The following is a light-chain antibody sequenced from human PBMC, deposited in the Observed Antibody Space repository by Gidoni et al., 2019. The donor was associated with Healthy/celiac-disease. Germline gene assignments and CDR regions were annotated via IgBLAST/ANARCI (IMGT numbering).Light chain of an antibody. Sequence: EIVLTQSPATLSLSPGERATLSCRASTSVSSYLAWYQPKPGQAPRLLIYDASNRATGIPARFSGSGSGTDFTLTISSLEPEDFAVYYCQQRSNWPPFTFGQGTRLEIK. J-gene: IGKJ5*01. CDR2: DAS. CDR1: TSVSSY. V-gene: IGKV3-11*01. CDR3: QQRSNWPPFT.